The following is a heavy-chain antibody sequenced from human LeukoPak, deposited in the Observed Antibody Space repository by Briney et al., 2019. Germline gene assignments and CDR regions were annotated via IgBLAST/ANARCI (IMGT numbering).Heavy chain of an antibody. CDR3: AKSRRGVVVPAAPLDY. D-gene: IGHD2-2*01. V-gene: IGHV3-23*01. J-gene: IGHJ4*02. CDR1: GFTFSSYW. CDR2: ISGSGGST. Sequence: GGSLRLSCAASGFTFSSYWMSWVRQAPGKGLEWVSAISGSGGSTYYADSVKGRFTISRDNSKNTLYLQMNSLRAEDTAVYYCAKSRRGVVVPAAPLDYWGQGTLVTVSS.